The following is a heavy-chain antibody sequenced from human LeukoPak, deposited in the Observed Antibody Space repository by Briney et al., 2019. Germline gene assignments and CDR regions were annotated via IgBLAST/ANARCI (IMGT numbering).Heavy chain of an antibody. V-gene: IGHV4-39*01. Sequence: SETLSLTCTVSGGSIASSSYYWGWIRRPPGKGREWIGTIYYTGNTYYNPSLKSRVTISVDTSKNQFSVNLSSVTAADTAVYHCARSGDMVRGAYFDYWGQGTLVTVSS. CDR1: GGSIASSSYY. J-gene: IGHJ4*02. CDR3: ARSGDMVRGAYFDY. CDR2: IYYTGNT. D-gene: IGHD3-10*01.